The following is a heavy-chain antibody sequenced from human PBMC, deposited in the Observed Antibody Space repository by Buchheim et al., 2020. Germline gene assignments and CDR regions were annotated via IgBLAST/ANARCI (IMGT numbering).Heavy chain of an antibody. Sequence: EVLLVESGGGLVQPGGSLRLSCAASGFTFSNYWMHWVRQAPGKGLVWVSRINSDGSSTNYADSVKGRFTISRDNAENTLYLQMDRLKAEETAVYYCSRDWYCTSSSCRYFDYWGQGP. CDR2: INSDGSST. J-gene: IGHJ4*02. CDR1: GFTFSNYW. D-gene: IGHD2-2*01. CDR3: SRDWYCTSSSCRYFDY. V-gene: IGHV3-74*01.